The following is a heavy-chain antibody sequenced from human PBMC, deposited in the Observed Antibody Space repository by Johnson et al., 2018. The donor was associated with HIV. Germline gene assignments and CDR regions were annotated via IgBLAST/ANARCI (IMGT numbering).Heavy chain of an antibody. CDR3: TTGLYWSDAFDV. Sequence: VQLVESGGGLVKPGGSLALSCAASGFTFSDAWMNWVRQAPGKGLEWVGRIQSRANSGTADYAAPVRGRFTFSTDASKTTLYLRMNSLKTEDTGVYYWTTGLYWSDAFDVWGRGTVVTVSP. CDR2: IQSRANSGTA. D-gene: IGHD1-1*01. J-gene: IGHJ3*01. V-gene: IGHV3-15*01. CDR1: GFTFSDAW.